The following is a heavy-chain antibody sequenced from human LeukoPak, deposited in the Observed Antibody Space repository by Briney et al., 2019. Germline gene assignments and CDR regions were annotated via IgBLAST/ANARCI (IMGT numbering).Heavy chain of an antibody. D-gene: IGHD6-19*01. CDR1: GFTFNSYW. CDR3: ARDNSGFDY. J-gene: IGHJ4*02. CDR2: IRHDGSAR. V-gene: IGHV3-7*01. Sequence: GGSLRLSCGASGFTFNSYWMTWVRQAPGKGLEWVANIRHDGSARYYGDSVKGRFTISRDDAKNSLFLQMNSLRADDTALYYCARDNSGFDYWGQGTLVTVSS.